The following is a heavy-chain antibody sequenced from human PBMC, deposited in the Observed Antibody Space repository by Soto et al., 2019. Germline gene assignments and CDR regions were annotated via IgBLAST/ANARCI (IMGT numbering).Heavy chain of an antibody. J-gene: IGHJ6*02. Sequence: QVQLVQSGAEVKKPGASVKVSCKASGYTFTSYDINWVRQATGQGLEWMGWMNPNSGNTGYAQKSQGRVTMTXXTXISXAYMELSSLRSEDTAVYYCARASSSSIYYYYGMDVWGQGTTVTVSS. CDR3: ARASSSSIYYYYGMDV. V-gene: IGHV1-8*01. D-gene: IGHD6-6*01. CDR1: GYTFTSYD. CDR2: MNPNSGNT.